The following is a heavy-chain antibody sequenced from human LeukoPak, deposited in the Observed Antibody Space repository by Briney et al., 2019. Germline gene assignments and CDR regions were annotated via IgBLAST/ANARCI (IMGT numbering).Heavy chain of an antibody. CDR2: ISGTSTSI. CDR1: GFTFSSYS. D-gene: IGHD2-2*02. J-gene: IGHJ4*02. V-gene: IGHV3-21*01. CDR3: ARGPIPDY. Sequence: GGSLRLSCAASGFTFSSYSMNWVRQAPGKRLEWVSSISGTSTSIYYADSVKGRFTISRDNAKNSLYLQMNSLRAEDTAVYYCARGPIPDYWGQGTLVTVSS.